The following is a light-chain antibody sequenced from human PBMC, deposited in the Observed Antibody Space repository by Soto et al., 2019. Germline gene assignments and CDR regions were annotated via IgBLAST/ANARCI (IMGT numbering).Light chain of an antibody. J-gene: IGKJ2*01. CDR2: GAS. V-gene: IGKV3-20*01. CDR1: QSVSSNY. CDR3: HQYASSPYT. Sequence: ENLLPQSPGTLSLSPGEGASLPSRASQSVSSNYLAWFQQKPGQAPRLLIYGASSRATGIPGRFGGSGSGTDFTLTITRLEPEDFAVYYCHQYASSPYTFGQGTILEIK.